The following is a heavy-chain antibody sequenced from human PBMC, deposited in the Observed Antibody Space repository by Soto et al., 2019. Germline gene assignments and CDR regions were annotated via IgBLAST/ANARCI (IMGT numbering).Heavy chain of an antibody. V-gene: IGHV5-51*01. CDR1: GYRFTNYW. J-gene: IGHJ3*02. Sequence: GESLKISCKGSGYRFTNYWIGWVRQMPGKGLEWMGIIYPGDSDTRYSPSFQGQVTISADKSISTAYLQWSSLKASDTAMYYCAISLTPTSNAFDIWGQGTMVTVSS. D-gene: IGHD2-15*01. CDR3: AISLTPTSNAFDI. CDR2: IYPGDSDT.